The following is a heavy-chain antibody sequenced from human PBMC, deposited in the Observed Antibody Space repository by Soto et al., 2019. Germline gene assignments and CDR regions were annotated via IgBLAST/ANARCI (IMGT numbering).Heavy chain of an antibody. V-gene: IGHV3-7*01. CDR1: GFTFSSYW. D-gene: IGHD3-22*01. Sequence: LRLSCAASGFTFSSYWMSWVRQAPGKGLEWVANIKRDGSESNYADSVKGRFTISRDNAKNSLYLQMNSLRAEDTAVYYCARDHYDSSGYYSAFDIWGQGTMVTVSS. J-gene: IGHJ3*02. CDR3: ARDHYDSSGYYSAFDI. CDR2: IKRDGSES.